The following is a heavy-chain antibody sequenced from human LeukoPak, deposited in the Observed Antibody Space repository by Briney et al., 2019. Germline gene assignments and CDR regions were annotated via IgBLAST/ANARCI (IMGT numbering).Heavy chain of an antibody. J-gene: IGHJ4*02. CDR3: AREWMVRGRYYFHY. D-gene: IGHD3-10*01. V-gene: IGHV6-1*01. CDR2: TYYRSKWYN. Sequence: SQTLSLTCAISGDCVSSNSASWNWIRQSPSRGLEWLGRTYYRSKWYNDYAVSVKSRITINPDTSKNQFSLQLNSVTPEDTAVYYCAREWMVRGRYYFHYWGQGTLVTVSS. CDR1: GDCVSSNSAS.